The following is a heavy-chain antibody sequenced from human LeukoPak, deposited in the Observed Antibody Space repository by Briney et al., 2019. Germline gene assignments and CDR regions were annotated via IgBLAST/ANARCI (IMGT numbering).Heavy chain of an antibody. V-gene: IGHV4-39*01. CDR1: GGSISSSSYY. D-gene: IGHD3-9*01. Sequence: SETLSLTCTVSGGSISSSSYYWGWIRQPPGKGLEWIGSIYYSGSTYYNPSLKSRVTISVDTSKNQFSLKLSSVTAADTAVYYCASNYDILTGYTPRDAFDIWGQGTMVTVSS. J-gene: IGHJ3*02. CDR3: ASNYDILTGYTPRDAFDI. CDR2: IYYSGST.